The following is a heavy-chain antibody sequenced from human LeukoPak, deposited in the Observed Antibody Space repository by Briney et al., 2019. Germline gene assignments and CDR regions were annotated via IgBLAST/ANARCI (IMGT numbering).Heavy chain of an antibody. CDR1: GFTLSHYW. CDR3: VRGGSYTFDP. D-gene: IGHD1-26*01. Sequence: PGGSLRLSCSAFGFTLSHYWMTWVRQAPGKGLEWVASIKEDGSEKSYVDSVKGRFTISRDNAKNSLYLQMNSLGPEDTAVYYCVRGGSYTFDPWGQGILVTVSS. J-gene: IGHJ5*02. V-gene: IGHV3-7*01. CDR2: IKEDGSEK.